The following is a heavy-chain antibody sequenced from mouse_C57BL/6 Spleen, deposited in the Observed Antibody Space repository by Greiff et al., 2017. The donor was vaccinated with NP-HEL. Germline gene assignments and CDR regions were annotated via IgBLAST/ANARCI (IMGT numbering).Heavy chain of an antibody. V-gene: IGHV1-78*01. Sequence: VQLQQSDAELVKPGASVKISCKASGYTFTDHTIHWMKQRPEQGLEWIGYIYPRDGSTKYNEKFKGKATLTADKSSRTAYMQLNSLTSEDSAVYFCARGGYDGYYVGYFDYWGQGTTLTVSS. CDR2: IYPRDGST. CDR3: ARGGYDGYYVGYFDY. J-gene: IGHJ2*01. D-gene: IGHD2-3*01. CDR1: GYTFTDHT.